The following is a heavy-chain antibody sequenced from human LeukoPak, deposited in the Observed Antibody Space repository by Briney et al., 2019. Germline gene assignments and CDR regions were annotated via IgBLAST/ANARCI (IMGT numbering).Heavy chain of an antibody. Sequence: GGSLRLSCAASGFTFDDYAMHWVRQAPGKGLEWVSDISWNSGIIAYADSVKGRFTISRDNAKNTVYFQMNSLRVEDTAVYYCARNLQMDVWGKGTTVTVSS. D-gene: IGHD1-14*01. CDR3: ARNLQMDV. CDR2: ISWNSGII. J-gene: IGHJ6*04. CDR1: GFTFDDYA. V-gene: IGHV3-9*01.